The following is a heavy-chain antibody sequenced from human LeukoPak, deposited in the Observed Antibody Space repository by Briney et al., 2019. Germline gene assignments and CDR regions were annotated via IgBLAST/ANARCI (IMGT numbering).Heavy chain of an antibody. D-gene: IGHD4-17*01. CDR3: ARDYGDYAFDY. Sequence: ASVTVSCTASGGTFSSYAISWVRQAPGQGLEWMGGIIPIFGTANYAQKFQGRVTITADESTSTAYMELSSLRSEDTAVYYCARDYGDYAFDYWGQGTLVTVSS. CDR2: IIPIFGTA. CDR1: GGTFSSYA. J-gene: IGHJ4*02. V-gene: IGHV1-69*13.